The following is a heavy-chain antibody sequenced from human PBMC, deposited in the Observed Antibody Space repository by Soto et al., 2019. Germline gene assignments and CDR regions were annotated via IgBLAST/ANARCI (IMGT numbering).Heavy chain of an antibody. CDR3: ASERVAEMATGGYFDN. J-gene: IGHJ4*02. CDR2: SIPLFGTP. V-gene: IGHV1-69*01. CDR1: GGTFSDLA. D-gene: IGHD5-12*01. Sequence: QVHLVQSGAEVKKPGSSVKVSCKTSGGTFSDLAFSWVRQAPRQGLEWVGGSIPLFGTPNYAREFQGRVSMSADESSNTVYMELRSLRSEDTAVYYCASERVAEMATGGYFDNWGQGTLGTVSS.